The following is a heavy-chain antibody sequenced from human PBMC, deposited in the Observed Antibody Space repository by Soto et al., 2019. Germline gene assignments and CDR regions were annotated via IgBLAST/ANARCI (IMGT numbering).Heavy chain of an antibody. J-gene: IGHJ6*02. V-gene: IGHV1-18*01. Sequence: ASVKVSCKASGYTFTSYGISWVRQAPGQGLEWMGWISAYNGNTKYAQKFQGRVTMTEDTSTDTAYMELSSLRSEDTAVYYCATGSGSYSRAYYYYGMDVWGQGTTVTVSS. CDR1: GYTFTSYG. CDR3: ATGSGSYSRAYYYYGMDV. CDR2: ISAYNGNT. D-gene: IGHD1-26*01.